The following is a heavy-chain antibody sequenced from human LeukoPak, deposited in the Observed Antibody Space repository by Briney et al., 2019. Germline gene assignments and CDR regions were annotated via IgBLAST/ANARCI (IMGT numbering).Heavy chain of an antibody. V-gene: IGHV1-2*02. CDR1: GYTFTGYY. CDR2: INPNSGGT. Sequence: ASVKVSCKASGYTFTGYYMHWVRQAPGQGLEWMGWINPNSGGTNYAQKFQGRVTMTRDTSISTAYMELSRLRPDDTAVYYCARVSRGPYCSGGSCYSDYWGQGTLVTVSS. CDR3: ARVSRGPYCSGGSCYSDY. J-gene: IGHJ4*02. D-gene: IGHD2-15*01.